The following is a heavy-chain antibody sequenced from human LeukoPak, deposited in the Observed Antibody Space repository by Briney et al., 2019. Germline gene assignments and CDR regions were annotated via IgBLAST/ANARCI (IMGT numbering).Heavy chain of an antibody. CDR3: AKVIAAYYDFWSGYYDC. Sequence: PGGSLRLSCAASGFTFSSYGMHWVRQAPGKGLEWVALIWYDGSNEYYADSVKGRFTISRDNSKNSLYLQMNSLRTEDTALYYCAKVIAAYYDFWSGYYDCWGQGTLVTVSS. J-gene: IGHJ4*02. V-gene: IGHV3-30*02. D-gene: IGHD3-3*01. CDR1: GFTFSSYG. CDR2: IWYDGSNE.